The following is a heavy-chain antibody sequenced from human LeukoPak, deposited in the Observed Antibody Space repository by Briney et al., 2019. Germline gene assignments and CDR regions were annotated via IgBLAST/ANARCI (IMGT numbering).Heavy chain of an antibody. CDR1: GFTFTTYW. Sequence: GGSLRLSCAASGFTFTTYWMGWVRQAPGKGLEWVANIKQDGSEKYYVDSVKGRFTISRDNAKNSLSLQMNSLRAEDTAVFYCARPYYYSSGSLPYWGQGTLVTVSS. D-gene: IGHD3-10*01. V-gene: IGHV3-7*01. J-gene: IGHJ4*02. CDR2: IKQDGSEK. CDR3: ARPYYYSSGSLPY.